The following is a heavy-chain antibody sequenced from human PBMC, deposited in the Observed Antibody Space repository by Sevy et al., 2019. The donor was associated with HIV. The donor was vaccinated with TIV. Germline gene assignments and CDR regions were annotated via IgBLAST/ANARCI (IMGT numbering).Heavy chain of an antibody. CDR3: ARGHVKDGDLGDYYYFAMDV. Sequence: GGSLRLSCAGSGFALSDYYMSWIRQAPGKGLEWLSYISDGDDAIYYADSVKGRFTISRDNAKNSLFLQMNSLRVEDMAVYYCARGHVKDGDLGDYYYFAMDVWGQGTTVTVSS. CDR2: ISDGDDAI. V-gene: IGHV3-11*01. D-gene: IGHD4-17*01. J-gene: IGHJ6*02. CDR1: GFALSDYY.